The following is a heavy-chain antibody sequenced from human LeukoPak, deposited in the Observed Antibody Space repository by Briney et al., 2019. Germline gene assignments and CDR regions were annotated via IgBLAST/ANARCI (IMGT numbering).Heavy chain of an antibody. CDR2: ISSSSSYT. V-gene: IGHV3-11*06. D-gene: IGHD2-2*01. CDR1: RFTFSGYY. J-gene: IGHJ4*02. Sequence: GGSLRLSCAASRFTFSGYYMSWIRRAPGKGLEWVSYISSSSSYTNYADSVKGRFTISRDNARNSLYLQMNSLRAEDTAVYFCARDCSSTSCYWDYWGQGTLVTVSS. CDR3: ARDCSSTSCYWDY.